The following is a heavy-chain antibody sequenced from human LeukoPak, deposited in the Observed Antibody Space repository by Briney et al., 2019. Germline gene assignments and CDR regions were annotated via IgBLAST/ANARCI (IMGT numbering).Heavy chain of an antibody. J-gene: IGHJ6*02. Sequence: GGSLRLSCTASGFTFSDFYMSWIRQAPGKGLEWISYITSGGSTIYYADSVKGRFTISRDNAKNSLYPQMTSLGADDTAVYYCARHPRRYCSSCGMDVRGQGTTVTVSS. CDR2: ITSGGSTI. V-gene: IGHV3-11*01. CDR1: GFTFSDFY. CDR3: ARHPRRYCSSCGMDV. D-gene: IGHD2-2*01.